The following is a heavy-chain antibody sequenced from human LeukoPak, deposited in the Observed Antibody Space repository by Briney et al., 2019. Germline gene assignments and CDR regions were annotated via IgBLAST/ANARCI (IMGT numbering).Heavy chain of an antibody. CDR3: ATSRNQYGSGSYTYSY. CDR1: GGSISSYY. Sequence: SETLSLTCTVSGGSISSYYWSWIRQPPGKGLEWIGYIYYSGSTNYNPSLKSRVTISVDTSKNQFSLKLSSVTAADTAVYYCATSRNQYGSGSYTYSYWGQGTLVTVSS. D-gene: IGHD3-10*01. CDR2: IYYSGST. V-gene: IGHV4-59*01. J-gene: IGHJ4*02.